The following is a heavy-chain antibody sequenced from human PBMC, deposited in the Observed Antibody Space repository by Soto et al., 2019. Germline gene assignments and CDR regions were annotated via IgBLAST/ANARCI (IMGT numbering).Heavy chain of an antibody. Sequence: GGSLRLSCTVSGFAFNNYGINWVRQAPGKGLEWVSSISRSDYTYYSDSVKGRFAISRDNAKSSVSLQMNTLRVEDTAVYYCAREDSIIIPAVSDFWGQGTLVTVSS. V-gene: IGHV3-21*01. J-gene: IGHJ4*02. CDR1: GFAFNNYG. CDR3: AREDSIIIPAVSDF. CDR2: ISRSDYT. D-gene: IGHD2-2*01.